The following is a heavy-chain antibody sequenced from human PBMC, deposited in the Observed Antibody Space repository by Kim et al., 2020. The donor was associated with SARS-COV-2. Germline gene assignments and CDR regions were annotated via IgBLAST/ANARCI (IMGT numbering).Heavy chain of an antibody. Sequence: YAASGKGRITLSRDTSKNMLYLQMNRLRAEDTVVYYCARDIGLGLQLPLPWGQGTLVTVSS. J-gene: IGHJ4*02. D-gene: IGHD2-8*02. CDR3: ARDIGLGLQLPLP. V-gene: IGHV3-30*07.